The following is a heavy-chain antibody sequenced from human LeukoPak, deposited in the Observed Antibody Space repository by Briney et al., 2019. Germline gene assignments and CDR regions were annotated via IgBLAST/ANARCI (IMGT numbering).Heavy chain of an antibody. Sequence: GGSLRLSCAASGFTFSSYAMSWVRRAPGKGLEWVSAISGSGGSTYYADSVKGRFTISRDNSKNTLYLQMNSLRAEDTAVYYCAKDSVVVTAADFDYWGQGTLVTVSS. V-gene: IGHV3-23*01. J-gene: IGHJ4*02. CDR2: ISGSGGST. CDR3: AKDSVVVTAADFDY. CDR1: GFTFSSYA. D-gene: IGHD2-21*02.